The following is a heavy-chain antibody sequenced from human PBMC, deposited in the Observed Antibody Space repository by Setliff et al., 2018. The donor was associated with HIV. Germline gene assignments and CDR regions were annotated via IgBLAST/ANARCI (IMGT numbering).Heavy chain of an antibody. CDR2: IYHSGST. CDR3: ASDQSDYNVLTGFGDFDY. D-gene: IGHD3-9*01. CDR1: GGSISSSSYY. J-gene: IGHJ4*01. Sequence: SSETLSLTCTVSGGSISSSSYYWGWIRQPPGKGLEWIGYIYHSGSTFYNPSLKSRVTISVDRSKNQFSLTLTSVTAADTAMYYCASDQSDYNVLTGFGDFDYWGHGTLVTVSS. V-gene: IGHV4-39*07.